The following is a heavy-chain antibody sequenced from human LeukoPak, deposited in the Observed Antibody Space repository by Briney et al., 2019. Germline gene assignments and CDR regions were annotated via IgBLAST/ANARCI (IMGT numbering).Heavy chain of an antibody. CDR3: ARGPEYSYGHIDY. CDR1: GFIVSNNY. V-gene: IGHV3-53*04. Sequence: GGSLRLSCAASGFIVSNNYMSWVRQAPGKGLEWVSTIYSGGSTYYADSVKGRFNISRHSSKNTLFLQMDSLRDEDTAMYYCARGPEYSYGHIDYWGQGTLVTVYS. CDR2: IYSGGST. D-gene: IGHD2/OR15-2a*01. J-gene: IGHJ4*02.